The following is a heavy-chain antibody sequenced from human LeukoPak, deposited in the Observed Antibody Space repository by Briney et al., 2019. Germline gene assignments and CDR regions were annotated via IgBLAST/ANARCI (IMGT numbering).Heavy chain of an antibody. Sequence: PGGSLRLSCAASGFTFSRYSMNWVRQAPGKGLGWVSSISGSSIYKYYADSVKGRFTISRDNAKNSLYLQMNSLRAEDTAVYYCARDFYDSSGYYYDYWGQGTLVTVSS. CDR3: ARDFYDSSGYYYDY. CDR1: GFTFSRYS. CDR2: ISGSSIYK. V-gene: IGHV3-21*01. D-gene: IGHD3-22*01. J-gene: IGHJ4*02.